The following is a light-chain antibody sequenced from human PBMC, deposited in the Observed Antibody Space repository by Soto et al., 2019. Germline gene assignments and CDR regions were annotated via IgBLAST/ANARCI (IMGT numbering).Light chain of an antibody. CDR1: RSDVGAYKY. J-gene: IGLJ3*02. CDR3: PSYVGNDIGV. V-gene: IGLV2-8*01. Sequence: QSALTQPPSASGSPGQSVTISCTGTRSDVGAYKYVSWYQQYPGKAPKLMIYEVTKRPSGVPDRFSGSKSGNTASLTVSGLQAEDEADYYCPSYVGNDIGVFGGGTQLTVL. CDR2: EVT.